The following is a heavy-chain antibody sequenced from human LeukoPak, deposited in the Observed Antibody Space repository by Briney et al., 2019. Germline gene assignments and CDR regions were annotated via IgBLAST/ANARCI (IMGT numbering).Heavy chain of an antibody. D-gene: IGHD4-11*01. Sequence: PAETLSLTCTASGGSISSYHWSWIRQPAGKGLEWIGRMYTTGSTNYNPSLKSRVTMSVDTTKNPFSLKLSSVTAADTAVYYCARDITLKQQLISRCCNWFDPWGQGTLVTVSS. V-gene: IGHV4-4*07. CDR3: ARDITLKQQLISRCCNWFDP. CDR2: MYTTGST. CDR1: GGSISSYH. J-gene: IGHJ5*02.